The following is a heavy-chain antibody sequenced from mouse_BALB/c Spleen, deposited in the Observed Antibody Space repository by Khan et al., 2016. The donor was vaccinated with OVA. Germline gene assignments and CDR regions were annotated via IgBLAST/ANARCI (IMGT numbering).Heavy chain of an antibody. CDR3: ARVEYNGTMDY. D-gene: IGHD6-1*01. V-gene: IGHV9-3-1*01. J-gene: IGHJ4*01. CDR2: INTYTGEP. Sequence: SGPELKKPGETVKISCKAPGYTFTIYGMNWVRQAPGKGLKWVGWINTYTGEPTYADDFKGRFAFSLETSASTAFLQINNLKNEDTATYFCARVEYNGTMDYWGQGTSVTVSA. CDR1: GYTFTIYG.